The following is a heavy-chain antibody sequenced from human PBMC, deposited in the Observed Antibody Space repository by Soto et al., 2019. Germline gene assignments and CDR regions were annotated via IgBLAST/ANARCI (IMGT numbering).Heavy chain of an antibody. Sequence: ASVKVSCKASGYTFTGYYMHWVRQAPGQGLEWMGWINPNSGGTNYAQKFQGRVTMTRDTSISTAYMELSRLRSDDTAVYYCARGGSNIVVVVAATLRWFDPWRQGTLVTVSS. CDR1: GYTFTGYY. V-gene: IGHV1-2*02. D-gene: IGHD2-15*01. CDR3: ARGGSNIVVVVAATLRWFDP. J-gene: IGHJ5*02. CDR2: INPNSGGT.